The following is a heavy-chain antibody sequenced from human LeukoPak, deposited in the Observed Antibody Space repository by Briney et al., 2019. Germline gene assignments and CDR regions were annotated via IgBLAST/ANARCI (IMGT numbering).Heavy chain of an antibody. CDR1: GYTFTGYY. CDR3: ARTLRYFDWLANPNWFDP. V-gene: IGHV1-2*02. CDR2: INPNSGGT. J-gene: IGHJ5*02. Sequence: ASVKVSCKASGYTFTGYYTHWVRQAPGQGLEWMGWINPNSGGTNYAQKFQGRVTMTRDTSISTAYMELSRLRSDDTAVYYCARTLRYFDWLANPNWFDPWGQGTLVTVSS. D-gene: IGHD3-9*01.